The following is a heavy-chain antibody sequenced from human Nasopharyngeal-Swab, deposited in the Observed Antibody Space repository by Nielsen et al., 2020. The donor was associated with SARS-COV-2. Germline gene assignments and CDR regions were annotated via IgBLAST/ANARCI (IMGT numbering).Heavy chain of an antibody. Sequence: GGSLRLSCAASGFTFNNFGMHWVRQAPGKGLEWVAFISYEGSIRNSIDSVKGRFTVSRDSSKNTVYLQINSLRPDDTAVYFCAKSMAYFQLSGTYNLDFWGQGTLVTVSS. V-gene: IGHV3-30*18. D-gene: IGHD2-21*01. CDR3: AKSMAYFQLSGTYNLDF. J-gene: IGHJ4*02. CDR1: GFTFNNFG. CDR2: ISYEGSIR.